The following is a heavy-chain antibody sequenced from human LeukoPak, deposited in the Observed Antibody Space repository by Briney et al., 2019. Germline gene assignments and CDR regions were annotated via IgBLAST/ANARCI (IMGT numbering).Heavy chain of an antibody. CDR2: IYYSGST. CDR1: GGSISSSSYY. D-gene: IGHD3-3*01. Sequence: SETLSLTCTVSGGSISSSSYYWGWIRQPPGKGLEWIGSIYYSGSTYYNPSLKSRVTISVDTSKNQFSLKLSSVTAADTAVYYCVGLNKPYDFWSGYHQSDFDYWGQGTLVTVSS. J-gene: IGHJ4*02. CDR3: VGLNKPYDFWSGYHQSDFDY. V-gene: IGHV4-39*01.